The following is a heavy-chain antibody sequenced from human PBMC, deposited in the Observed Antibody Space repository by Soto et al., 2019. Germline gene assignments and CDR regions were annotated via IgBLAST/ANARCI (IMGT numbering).Heavy chain of an antibody. CDR2: IYNSGGT. J-gene: IGHJ4*02. CDR3: ASRYGPSEFDH. V-gene: IGHV4-39*01. Sequence: PSETLSLTCTVSGGSISSGGYYWSWIRQHPGKGLEWIGNIYNSGGTYYNPSLNSRVTISVDTSENQFSLRLTSVTAADTAVYYCASRYGPSEFDHWGQGSLVTVSS. D-gene: IGHD3-9*01. CDR1: GGSISSGGYY.